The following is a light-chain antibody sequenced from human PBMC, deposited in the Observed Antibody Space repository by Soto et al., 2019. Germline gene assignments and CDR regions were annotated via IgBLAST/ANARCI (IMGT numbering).Light chain of an antibody. CDR2: DVT. Sequence: QSVLTQPRSVSVSPGQSATISCTGTANDVGGHNYVSWYQQHPGEAPKLLIYDVTERPSGVPDRFSGSKSGNTASLTISGLQTEDEADYYCYSYAGTYTFVFGTGTKVTVL. CDR1: ANDVGGHNY. CDR3: YSYAGTYTFV. J-gene: IGLJ1*01. V-gene: IGLV2-11*01.